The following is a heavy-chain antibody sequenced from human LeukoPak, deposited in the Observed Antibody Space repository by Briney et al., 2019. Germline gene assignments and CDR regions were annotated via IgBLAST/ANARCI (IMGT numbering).Heavy chain of an antibody. CDR1: GYTFTSHY. CDR2: INPSSGST. Sequence: ASVKVSCKASGYTFTSHYMHWVRQAPGQGLEWMGIINPSSGSTSYAQKFQGRVTTTRDTSTTTVYMELSSLRSEDTAVYYCTRGMDILTGYWFDPWGQGTLVTVSS. D-gene: IGHD3-9*01. J-gene: IGHJ5*02. CDR3: TRGMDILTGYWFDP. V-gene: IGHV1-46*01.